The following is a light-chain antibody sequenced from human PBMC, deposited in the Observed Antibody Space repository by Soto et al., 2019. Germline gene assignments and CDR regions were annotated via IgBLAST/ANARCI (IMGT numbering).Light chain of an antibody. CDR2: DAS. CDR1: QDISNY. J-gene: IGKJ4*01. CDR3: QQYDNRPLT. Sequence: DIPMTQSPSSLSASVGDRVTITCQASQDISNYLNWYQQKPGKAPKLLIYDASNLETGVPSRFRGSGSWTDFTFTISSLQPKDSATYYCQQYDNRPLTFGGGTKVESK. V-gene: IGKV1-33*01.